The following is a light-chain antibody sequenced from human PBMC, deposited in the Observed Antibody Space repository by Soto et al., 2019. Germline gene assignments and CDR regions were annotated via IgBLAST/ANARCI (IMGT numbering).Light chain of an antibody. CDR3: EAWDDSRYGAV. CDR2: SND. Sequence: QSVPTQPPSASGTPGQGVTISCSGSSSNIGTNTVNWYKQLPGTAPKLLIYSNDLRPSGVPDRFSGSKSGTSASLAISGLQSEDEADYYCEAWDDSRYGAVFGGGTKLTVL. J-gene: IGLJ2*01. CDR1: SSNIGTNT. V-gene: IGLV1-44*01.